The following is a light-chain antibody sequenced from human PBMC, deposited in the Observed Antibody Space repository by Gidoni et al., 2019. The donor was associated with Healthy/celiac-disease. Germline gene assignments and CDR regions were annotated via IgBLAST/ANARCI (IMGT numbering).Light chain of an antibody. J-gene: IGKJ4*01. CDR2: DAS. CDR3: QQRSNWHIT. V-gene: IGKV3D-11*01. CDR1: QGVSSY. Sequence: EIVLTQSPATLSLSPVESATLSCRASQGVSSYLAWYQHKPGQAPRLRIYDASNRATGIPARFSGSGPGTDFTLTISSLEHEDVAVYYCQQRSNWHITFGGXTKVEIK.